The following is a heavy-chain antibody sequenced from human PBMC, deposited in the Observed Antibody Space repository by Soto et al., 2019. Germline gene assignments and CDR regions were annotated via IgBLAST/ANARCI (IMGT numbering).Heavy chain of an antibody. V-gene: IGHV3-11*01. J-gene: IGHJ4*02. CDR2: ISGRDNTF. D-gene: IGHD3-3*01. CDR1: GFTFTDYY. CDR3: ARANDFWSGYFDY. Sequence: QEQLVESGGGLVKPGGSLRLSCAASGFTFTDYYMSWIRQPPGKGPEWISFISGRDNTFYYADSVKGRFTISRDNADNSVHLQMNSLRAEDTAVYYCARANDFWSGYFDYWGQGTLVTVSS.